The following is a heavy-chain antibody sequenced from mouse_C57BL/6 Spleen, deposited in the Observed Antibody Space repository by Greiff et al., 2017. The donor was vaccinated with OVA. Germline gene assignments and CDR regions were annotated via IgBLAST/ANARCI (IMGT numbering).Heavy chain of an antibody. D-gene: IGHD2-4*01. Sequence: VQLQQPGAELVMPGALVKLSCKASGYTFTSYWMHWVKQRPGQGLEWIGEIDPSDSYTNYNQKFKGKSTLTVEKSSSTAYMQLSSLTSEDSAVYYCARGKMDYGGRRYYAMDYWGQGTSVTVSS. CDR2: IDPSDSYT. J-gene: IGHJ4*01. CDR3: ARGKMDYGGRRYYAMDY. CDR1: GYTFTSYW. V-gene: IGHV1-69*01.